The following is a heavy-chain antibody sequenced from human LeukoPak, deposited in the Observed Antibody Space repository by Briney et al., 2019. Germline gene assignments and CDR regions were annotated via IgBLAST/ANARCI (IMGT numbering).Heavy chain of an antibody. CDR2: INPNSGGT. CDR1: GYTFTGYY. D-gene: IGHD2-2*01. CDR3: ARFTYCSSTSCYPFDY. J-gene: IGHJ4*02. Sequence: ASVKVSCKASGYTFTGYYMHWVRQAPGQGLEWMGRINPNSGGTNYAQKFQGRVTMTRDTSISTAYMELSRLRSDDTAVYYCARFTYCSSTSCYPFDYWGQGTLVTVSS. V-gene: IGHV1-2*06.